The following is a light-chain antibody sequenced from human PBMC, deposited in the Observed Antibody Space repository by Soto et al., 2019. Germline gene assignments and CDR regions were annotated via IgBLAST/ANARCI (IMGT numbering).Light chain of an antibody. CDR2: EVS. Sequence: QSALTQPASVSGSPGQSITISCTGTSGDIGSYNYVSWYQQHPGKAPKLMIYEVSKRPSGVPDRFSGSKSGNTASLTVSGLQAEDEADYYCSSYAGSNNLGVFGGGTKVTVL. V-gene: IGLV2-8*01. CDR3: SSYAGSNNLGV. CDR1: SGDIGSYNY. J-gene: IGLJ3*02.